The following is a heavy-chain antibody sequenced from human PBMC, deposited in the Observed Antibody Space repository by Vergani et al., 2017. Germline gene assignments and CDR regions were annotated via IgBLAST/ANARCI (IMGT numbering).Heavy chain of an antibody. Sequence: QVQLQQWGAGLLKPSETLSLTCAVYGGSFSGYYWSWIRQPPGKGLEWIGEINHSGSTNYNPSLKSRAAISVDRSKNQFSLKLSSVTAADTAVYYCASGLIYYDSSGYLRAGAFDIWGQGTMVTVAA. J-gene: IGHJ3*02. CDR3: ASGLIYYDSSGYLRAGAFDI. D-gene: IGHD3-22*01. CDR2: INHSGST. CDR1: GGSFSGYY. V-gene: IGHV4-34*01.